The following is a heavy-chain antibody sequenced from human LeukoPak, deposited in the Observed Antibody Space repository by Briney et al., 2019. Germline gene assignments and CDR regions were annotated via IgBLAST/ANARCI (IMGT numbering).Heavy chain of an antibody. Sequence: GRSLRLSCAASGFTLSSYGTHWVRQAPGKGLEWVAVISYDGSNKYYADSVKGRFTISRDNSKNTLYLQMNSLRAEDTAVYYCAKDRSSGPGYWGQGTLVTVSS. J-gene: IGHJ4*02. CDR1: GFTLSSYG. CDR3: AKDRSSGPGY. D-gene: IGHD6-19*01. V-gene: IGHV3-30*18. CDR2: ISYDGSNK.